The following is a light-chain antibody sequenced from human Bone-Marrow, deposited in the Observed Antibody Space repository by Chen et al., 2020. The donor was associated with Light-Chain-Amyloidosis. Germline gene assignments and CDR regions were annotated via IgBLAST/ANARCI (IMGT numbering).Light chain of an antibody. J-gene: IGKJ1*01. Sequence: IQMTQSPSYLSASVGDRVTITCRASQSISSYLNWYRQEPGKAPKLLIWAASSLHSGVPSRFRGSGSGTDFALSITSLQPEDFATYYCQQTFITPWTFGQGTRLEI. CDR2: AAS. CDR3: QQTFITPWT. V-gene: IGKV1-39*01. CDR1: QSISSY.